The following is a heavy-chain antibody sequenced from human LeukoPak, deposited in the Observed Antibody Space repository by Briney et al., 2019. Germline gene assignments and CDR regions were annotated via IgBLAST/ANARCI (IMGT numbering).Heavy chain of an antibody. V-gene: IGHV1-18*01. J-gene: IGHJ4*02. CDR3: ARDQYDSVWGSYRPYFDY. Sequence: ASVKVSCKTSGFTFTSSDINWVRQATGQGLEWMGSISPYTGNTKYAERFQDRVIMTTDTSTRTAYMELRSLRSDDTAVFYCARDQYDSVWGSYRPYFDYWGQGTLVTVSS. D-gene: IGHD3-16*02. CDR1: GFTFTSSD. CDR2: ISPYTGNT.